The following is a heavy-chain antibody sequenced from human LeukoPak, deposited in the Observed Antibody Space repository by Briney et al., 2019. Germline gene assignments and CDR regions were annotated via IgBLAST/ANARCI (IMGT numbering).Heavy chain of an antibody. V-gene: IGHV4-39*01. Sequence: SETLSLTCTVSGGSISSSSYYWGWIRQPPGKGLEWIGSIYYSGSTYYNPSLKSRVTISVDTSKNQFSLKLSSVTAAGTAVYCCARQGSGYPRYFDYWGQGTLVTVSS. CDR3: ARQGSGYPRYFDY. CDR2: IYYSGST. J-gene: IGHJ4*02. D-gene: IGHD3-3*01. CDR1: GGSISSSSYY.